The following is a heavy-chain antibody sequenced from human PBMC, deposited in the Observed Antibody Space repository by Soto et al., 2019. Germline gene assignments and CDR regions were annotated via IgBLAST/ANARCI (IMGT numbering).Heavy chain of an antibody. CDR3: ARAGGSDIVVVVAAPFDY. Sequence: QVQLVQSGAEVKKPGASVKVSCKASGYTFTSYAMHWVRQAPGQRLEWMGWINAGNGNTKYSQKFQGRVTITRDTSASTAYMERSSLRSEDTAVYYCARAGGSDIVVVVAAPFDYWGQGTLVTVSS. CDR1: GYTFTSYA. J-gene: IGHJ4*02. D-gene: IGHD2-15*01. CDR2: INAGNGNT. V-gene: IGHV1-3*01.